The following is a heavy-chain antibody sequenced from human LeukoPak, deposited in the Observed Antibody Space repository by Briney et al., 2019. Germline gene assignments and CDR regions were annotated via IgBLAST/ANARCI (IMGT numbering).Heavy chain of an antibody. Sequence: ASVKVSCKASGYTFTGYYMHWVRQAPGRGLEWMGWINPNSGGTNYAQKFQGRVTLTRDTSISTAYMGLSRLRSDDTAVYYCARAQYTYSGWSLYYFDYWGQGTLVTVSS. J-gene: IGHJ4*02. D-gene: IGHD6-19*01. CDR1: GYTFTGYY. V-gene: IGHV1-2*02. CDR2: INPNSGGT. CDR3: ARAQYTYSGWSLYYFDY.